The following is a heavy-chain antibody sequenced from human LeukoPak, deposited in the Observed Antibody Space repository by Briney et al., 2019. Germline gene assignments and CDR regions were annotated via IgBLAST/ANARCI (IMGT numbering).Heavy chain of an antibody. V-gene: IGHV4-39*01. CDR2: IYYRGSI. CDR1: GCSISRSSYY. CDR3: ASLPTSYDILTGYLTRYFDY. J-gene: IGHJ4*02. Sequence: PSETLSLTCTFSGCSISRSSYYWGWIRQPPGKGLEWIGSIYYRGSIYYNPSLKSVVTISGNTPKNQFSLKLRSGTAADTAVYYCASLPTSYDILTGYLTRYFDYWGQGTLVTVSS. D-gene: IGHD3-9*01.